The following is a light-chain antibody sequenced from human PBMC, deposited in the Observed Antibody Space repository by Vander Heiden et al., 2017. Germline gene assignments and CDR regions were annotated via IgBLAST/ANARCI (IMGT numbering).Light chain of an antibody. CDR3: QTWSAGNGV. Sequence: QVVLTLSPSASASLGAPVKLTCTLSSGHYGDAIAWHQQQPEKGPRYLMMVNRDGSHNKGDGISDRVTGSSSGDARSLTISSLLSEDESYYYCQTWSAGNGVFGGGTRMTVI. J-gene: IGLJ3*02. V-gene: IGLV4-69*01. CDR2: VNRDGSH. CDR1: SGHYGDA.